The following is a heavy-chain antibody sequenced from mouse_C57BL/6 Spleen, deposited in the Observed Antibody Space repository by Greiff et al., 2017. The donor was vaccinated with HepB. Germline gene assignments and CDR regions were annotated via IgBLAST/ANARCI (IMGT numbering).Heavy chain of an antibody. V-gene: IGHV3-6*01. CDR1: GYSITSGYY. CDR2: ISYDGSN. J-gene: IGHJ2*01. D-gene: IGHD1-1*01. CDR3: ASVHYYGSLDY. Sequence: VQLQQSGPGLVKPSQSLSLTCSVTGYSITSGYYWNWIRQFPGNKLEWMGYISYDGSNNYNPSLKNRISITRDTSKNQFFLKLNSVTTEDTATYYCASVHYYGSLDYWGQGTTLTVSS.